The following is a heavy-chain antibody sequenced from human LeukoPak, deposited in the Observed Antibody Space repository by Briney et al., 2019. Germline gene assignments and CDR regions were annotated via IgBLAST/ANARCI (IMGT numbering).Heavy chain of an antibody. J-gene: IGHJ3*02. CDR1: GGSISSSSYY. D-gene: IGHD3-10*01. V-gene: IGHV4-39*07. Sequence: SETLSLTCTVSGGSISSSSYYWGWIRQPPGKGLEWIGSIYYSGSTYYNPSLKSRVTISVDTSKNQFSLKLSSVTAADTAVYYCARDSGAFDIWGQGTMVTVSS. CDR2: IYYSGST. CDR3: ARDSGAFDI.